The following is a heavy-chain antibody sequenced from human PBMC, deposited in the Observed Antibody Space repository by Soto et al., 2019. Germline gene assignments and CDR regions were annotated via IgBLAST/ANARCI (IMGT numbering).Heavy chain of an antibody. CDR2: MNPNSGNT. V-gene: IGHV1-8*01. Sequence: QVQLVQSGADVKKPGASVKVSCKASGYTFTTYDINWVRQAAGQGLEWMGWMNPNSGNTGYAQKFQGRVTMTRNTSTSTAYMELRSLRSDDTAVYYCARHLLRYFDWLSSYYYYGMDVWGQGTTVTVSS. J-gene: IGHJ6*02. CDR3: ARHLLRYFDWLSSYYYYGMDV. CDR1: GYTFTTYD. D-gene: IGHD3-9*01.